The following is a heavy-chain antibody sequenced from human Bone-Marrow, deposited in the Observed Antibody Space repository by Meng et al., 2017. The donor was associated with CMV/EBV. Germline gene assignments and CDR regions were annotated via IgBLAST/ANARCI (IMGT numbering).Heavy chain of an antibody. J-gene: IGHJ5*02. D-gene: IGHD3-22*01. CDR1: GYIFNDYL. V-gene: IGHV1-2*02. Sequence: VQPVQLVAAVTKPGNSAKFSSKSCGYIFNDYLIHWVRRAHGQGREWMEWINSNIGNTEYAQKLKDRVTMTRDTSISTAYLELSSLRSDDAAVYYCARDPYNSRANPFDPWGQGSLVTVSS. CDR2: INSNIGNT. CDR3: ARDPYNSRANPFDP.